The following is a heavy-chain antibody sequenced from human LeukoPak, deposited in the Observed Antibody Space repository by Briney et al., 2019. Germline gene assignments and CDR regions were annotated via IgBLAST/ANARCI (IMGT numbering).Heavy chain of an antibody. Sequence: GGSLRLSCAASGFTFSSYDMSWVRQAPGKGLEWVSSVSGSGGSTYYADSVKGRFTISRDNSRNTLYLQVNSLRAEDTAVYYCAKDADSSGWCDYWGQGTLVTVSS. CDR1: GFTFSSYD. CDR3: AKDADSSGWCDY. D-gene: IGHD6-19*01. CDR2: VSGSGGST. J-gene: IGHJ4*02. V-gene: IGHV3-23*01.